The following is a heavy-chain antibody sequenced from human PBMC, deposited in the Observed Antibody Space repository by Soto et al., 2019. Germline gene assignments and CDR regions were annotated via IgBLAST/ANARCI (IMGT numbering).Heavy chain of an antibody. D-gene: IGHD4-17*01. V-gene: IGHV1-24*01. CDR3: ATSDGDYYRFDY. J-gene: IGHJ4*02. CDR2: FDPEDGET. CDR1: GYTLTELS. Sequence: ASVKVSCKVSGYTLTELSMHCVRQAPGKGLEWMGGFDPEDGETIYAQKFQGRVTMTEDTSTDTAYMELSSLRSEDTAVYYCATSDGDYYRFDYWGQGTLGTVSS.